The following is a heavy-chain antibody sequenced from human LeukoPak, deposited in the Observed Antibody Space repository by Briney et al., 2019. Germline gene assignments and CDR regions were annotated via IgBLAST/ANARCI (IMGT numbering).Heavy chain of an antibody. D-gene: IGHD3-3*01. V-gene: IGHV1-69-2*01. CDR1: GYTFTDYY. CDR2: VDPEDGET. J-gene: IGHJ4*02. Sequence: ASVKVSCKVSGYTFTDYYMHWVQQAPRKGLEWMGLVDPEDGETIYAEKFQGRVTITADTSTDTAYMELSSLRSEDTAVYYCAKDVGSRFLFDYWGQGTLVTVSS. CDR3: AKDVGSRFLFDY.